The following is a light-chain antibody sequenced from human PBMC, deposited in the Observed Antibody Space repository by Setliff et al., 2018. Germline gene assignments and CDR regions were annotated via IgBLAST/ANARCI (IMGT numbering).Light chain of an antibody. CDR1: SSNIGRNT. V-gene: IGLV1-44*01. Sequence: QSALAQPPSASGTPGQRVTISCSGSSSNIGRNTVSWFQQLPGAAPKLLIYNNNQRPSGVPDRFSGSKSGTSASLAISGLQSEDEAVYHCAAWDDSLNAYVVFGGGTKVTVL. J-gene: IGLJ2*01. CDR3: AAWDDSLNAYVV. CDR2: NNN.